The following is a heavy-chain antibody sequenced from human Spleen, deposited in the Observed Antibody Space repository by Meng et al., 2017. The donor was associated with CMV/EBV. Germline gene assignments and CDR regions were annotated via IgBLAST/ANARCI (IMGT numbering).Heavy chain of an antibody. CDR3: AKDAAAAGIGRWFDP. V-gene: IGHV3-23*01. D-gene: IGHD6-13*01. CDR1: GFTFGSYV. J-gene: IGHJ5*02. CDR2: ITGSGGNT. Sequence: GESLKISCAASGFTFGSYVMSWVRQAPGKGLEWVSAITGSGGNTYYGDSVRGRFTISRDNSKNTLYLQMNSLRAEDTAVYYCAKDAAAAGIGRWFDPWGQGTLVTVSS.